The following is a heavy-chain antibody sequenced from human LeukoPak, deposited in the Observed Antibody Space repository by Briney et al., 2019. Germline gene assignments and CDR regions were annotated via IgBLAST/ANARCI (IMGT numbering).Heavy chain of an antibody. CDR3: ARSRATWDAFDI. V-gene: IGHV4-61*05. CDR2: IYYSGST. CDR1: GGSISSSSYY. J-gene: IGHJ3*02. Sequence: PSETLSLTCTVSGGSISSSSYYWSWIRQPPGKGLEWIGYIYYSGSTNYNPSLKSRVTISVDTSKNQFSLKLSSVTAADTAVYYCARSRATWDAFDIWGQGTMVTVSS. D-gene: IGHD5-12*01.